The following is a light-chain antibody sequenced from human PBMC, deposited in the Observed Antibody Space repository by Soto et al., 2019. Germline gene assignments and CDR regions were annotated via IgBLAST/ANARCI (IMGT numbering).Light chain of an antibody. V-gene: IGLV1-40*01. CDR1: SSNIGAGYA. J-gene: IGLJ1*01. CDR3: QSYDHSLSADV. CDR2: ENT. Sequence: QAVVTQPPSVSGAPGQRVVISCTGGSSNIGAGYAVHWYQQVPGTAPKLVIYENTNRPSGVPDRFSGFRSVTSASLAITGLQAEDESEYYCQSYDHSLSADVFGSATKLTVL.